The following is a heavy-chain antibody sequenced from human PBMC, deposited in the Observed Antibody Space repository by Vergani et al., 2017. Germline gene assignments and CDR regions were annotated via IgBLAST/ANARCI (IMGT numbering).Heavy chain of an antibody. CDR3: ARDAIEYSSSSETRDYYYYYYMDV. CDR2: INPSGGST. D-gene: IGHD6-6*01. J-gene: IGHJ6*03. V-gene: IGHV1-46*03. CDR1: GYTFTSYY. Sequence: QVQLVQSGAEVKKPGASVKVSCKASGYTFTSYYMHWVRQAPGQGLEWMGIINPSGGSTSYAQKFQGRVNMTRDTSTSTVYMELSSLRSEDTAVYYCARDAIEYSSSSETRDYYYYYYMDVWGKGTTVTVSS.